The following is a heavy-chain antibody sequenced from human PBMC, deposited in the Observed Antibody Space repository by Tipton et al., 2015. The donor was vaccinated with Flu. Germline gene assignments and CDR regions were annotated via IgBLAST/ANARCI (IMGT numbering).Heavy chain of an antibody. CDR1: GYSISSGYY. J-gene: IGHJ4*02. Sequence: LRLSCTVSGYSISSGYYWSWIRQPAGKGLEWIGRIYTSGSTNYNPSLKSRVTISVDTSKNQFSLKLSSVTAADTAVYYCATIRRDGYNVYFDYWGQGTLVTVSS. CDR2: IYTSGST. V-gene: IGHV4-61*02. CDR3: ATIRRDGYNVYFDY. D-gene: IGHD5-24*01.